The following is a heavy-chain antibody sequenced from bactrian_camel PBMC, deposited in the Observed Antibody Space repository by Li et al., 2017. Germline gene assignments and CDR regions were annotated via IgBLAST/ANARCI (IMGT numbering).Heavy chain of an antibody. Sequence: HVQLVESGGGSVQAGESLRLSCAASGYCVGWFRQAPGKEREGVASIYSGDGRTYCTDSVKGRFTIAQDNAKNTVYLQMNSLKPGGTAMYYCAADPHCRYSDFPTMYAYWGQGTQVTVS. V-gene: IGHV3S63*01. CDR2: IYSGDGRT. CDR1: GYCV. CDR3: AADPHCRYSDFPTMYAY. J-gene: IGHJ4*01. D-gene: IGHD4*01.